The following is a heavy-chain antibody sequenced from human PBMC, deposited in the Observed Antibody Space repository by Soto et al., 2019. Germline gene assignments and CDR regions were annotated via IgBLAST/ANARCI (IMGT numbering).Heavy chain of an antibody. J-gene: IGHJ4*02. V-gene: IGHV1-58*01. CDR3: AAEYSSSSPFDY. CDR1: GFTFTSSA. CDR2: IVVGSGNT. Sequence: SVKVSCKASGFTFTSSAVQWVRQARGQRLEWIGWIVVGSGNTNYAQKFQERVTITRDMSTSTAYMELSSLRSEDTAVYYCAAEYSSSSPFDYWGQGTLVTVSS. D-gene: IGHD6-6*01.